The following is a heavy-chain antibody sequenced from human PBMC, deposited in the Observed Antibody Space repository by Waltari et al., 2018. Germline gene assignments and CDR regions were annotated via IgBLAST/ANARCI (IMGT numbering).Heavy chain of an antibody. J-gene: IGHJ5*02. D-gene: IGHD1-1*01. CDR3: ARKSLSGTGGHWVDP. Sequence: EVQLVQSGAEVKKPGESLKISCKGSGYSFTSYWIGWVRQMPGKGLAWMGMFYPGESDTRYSPSYQGHVTISADKSISTSYLQWSSLKASDTAMYYCARKSLSGTGGHWVDPWGQGTLVTVSS. CDR1: GYSFTSYW. V-gene: IGHV5-51*01. CDR2: FYPGESDT.